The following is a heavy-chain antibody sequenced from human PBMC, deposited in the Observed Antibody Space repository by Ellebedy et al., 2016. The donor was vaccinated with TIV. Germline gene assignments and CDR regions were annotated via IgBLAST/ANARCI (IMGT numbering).Heavy chain of an antibody. V-gene: IGHV4-4*02. Sequence: MPGGSLRLSCAVSSGPISSHNWWTWVRQPPGKGLEWIGEIYYSGATGYNSSLKSRVTVSVDRSTNQFSLNLISVTAADTAVYYCGLAARPDKIFDLWGRGTLVTVSS. D-gene: IGHD6-6*01. CDR3: GLAARPDKIFDL. J-gene: IGHJ2*01. CDR2: IYYSGAT. CDR1: SGPISSHNW.